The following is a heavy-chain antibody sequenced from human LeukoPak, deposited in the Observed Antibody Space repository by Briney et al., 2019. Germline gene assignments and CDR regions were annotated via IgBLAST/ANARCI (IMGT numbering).Heavy chain of an antibody. V-gene: IGHV4-39*01. D-gene: IGHD4-17*01. CDR3: ARHSRDDYGDYVGTLDY. J-gene: IGHJ4*02. Sequence: PSETLSLTCTVSGGSISSSSYYWGWIRQPPGKGLEWIGSIYYSGSTYYNPSLKSRVTISVDTSKDQFSLKLSSVTAADTAVYYCARHSRDDYGDYVGTLDYWGQGTLVTVSS. CDR1: GGSISSSSYY. CDR2: IYYSGST.